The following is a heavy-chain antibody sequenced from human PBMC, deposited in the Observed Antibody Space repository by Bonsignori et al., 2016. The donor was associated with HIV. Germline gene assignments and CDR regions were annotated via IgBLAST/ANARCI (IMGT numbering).Heavy chain of an antibody. CDR1: GYTFTSYG. CDR2: ISAYNGNT. V-gene: IGHV1-18*01. CDR3: ATGGYYDILTGYLPSHIY. Sequence: ASVKVSCKASGYTFTSYGISWVRQAPGQGLEWMGWISAYNGNTNYAQKLQGRVTMTTDTSTSTAYMELRSLRSDDTAVYYCATGGYYDILTGYLPSHIYWGQGTLVTVSS. J-gene: IGHJ4*02. D-gene: IGHD3-9*01.